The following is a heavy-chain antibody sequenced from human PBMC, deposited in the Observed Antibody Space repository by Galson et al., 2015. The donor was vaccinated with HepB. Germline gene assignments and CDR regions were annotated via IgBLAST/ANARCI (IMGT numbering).Heavy chain of an antibody. CDR2: ISSSSSYI. CDR1: GFTFSSYS. Sequence: SLRLSCAASGFTFSSYSMNWVRQAPGKGLEWVSSISSSSSYIYYADSVKGRFTITRDNAKNSLYLQMNSLRAEDTAVYYCARVLAYYDYVWGSYSYWYFDLWGRGTLVTVSS. J-gene: IGHJ2*01. D-gene: IGHD3-16*01. CDR3: ARVLAYYDYVWGSYSYWYFDL. V-gene: IGHV3-21*01.